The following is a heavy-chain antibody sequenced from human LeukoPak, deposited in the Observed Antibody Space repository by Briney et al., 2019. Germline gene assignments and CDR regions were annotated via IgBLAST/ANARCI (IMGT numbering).Heavy chain of an antibody. CDR1: GGSFSGYY. J-gene: IGHJ4*02. D-gene: IGHD3-22*01. CDR3: VIAVSGVTYDSSGLTR. V-gene: IGHV4-34*01. Sequence: SETLSLTCAVYGGSFSGYYWSWIRQPPGKGLEWIGEINHSGSTNYNPSLKSRVTISVDTSKNQFSLKLSSVTAADTAVYYCVIAVSGVTYDSSGLTRWGQGTLVTVSS. CDR2: INHSGST.